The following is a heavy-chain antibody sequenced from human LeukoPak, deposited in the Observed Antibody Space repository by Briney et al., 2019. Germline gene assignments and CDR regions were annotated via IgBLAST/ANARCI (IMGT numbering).Heavy chain of an antibody. J-gene: IGHJ4*02. CDR2: ISSSSSYI. Sequence: KPGGSLRLSCAASGFTFSSYSMNWVRHAPGKGLEWVSSISSSSSYIYYADSVKGRFTISRDNAKNSLYLQMNSLRAEDTAVYYCARARYSSGWDSDYWGQGTLVTVSS. V-gene: IGHV3-21*01. CDR1: GFTFSSYS. CDR3: ARARYSSGWDSDY. D-gene: IGHD6-19*01.